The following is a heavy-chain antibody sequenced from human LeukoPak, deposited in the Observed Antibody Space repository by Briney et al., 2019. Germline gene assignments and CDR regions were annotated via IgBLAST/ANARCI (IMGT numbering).Heavy chain of an antibody. D-gene: IGHD3-22*01. CDR3: AKRGVVIRVILVGFHKEAYYFDS. CDR1: GITLSNYG. J-gene: IGHJ4*02. V-gene: IGHV3-23*01. CDR2: ISDSGGST. Sequence: GGSLRLSCAVSGITLSNYGMSWVRQAPGKGLEWVAGISDSGGSTNYADSVKGRFTISRDNPKNTLYLQLNSLRAEDTAVYFCAKRGVVIRVILVGFHKEAYYFDSWGQGALVTVSS.